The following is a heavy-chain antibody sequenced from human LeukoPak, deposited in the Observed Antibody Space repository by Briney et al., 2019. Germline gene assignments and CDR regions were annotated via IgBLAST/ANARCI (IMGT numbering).Heavy chain of an antibody. CDR3: ARVTGYSNYVNWFDP. D-gene: IGHD4-11*01. Sequence: GGSLRLSCAASGFTFSSYAMSWVRQAPGKGLEWVSAISGSGGSTYYADSVKGRFTISRDNSKNTLYLQMNSLRAEDTAVYYCARVTGYSNYVNWFDPWGQGTLVTASS. J-gene: IGHJ5*02. CDR2: ISGSGGST. CDR1: GFTFSSYA. V-gene: IGHV3-23*01.